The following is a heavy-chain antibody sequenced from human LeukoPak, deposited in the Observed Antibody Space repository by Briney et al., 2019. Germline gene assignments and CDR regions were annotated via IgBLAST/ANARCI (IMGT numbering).Heavy chain of an antibody. D-gene: IGHD3-10*01. CDR1: GYTFTGYY. CDR2: INPNSGGT. V-gene: IGHV1-2*04. Sequence: ASVKVSCKASGYTFTGYYMHWVRQAPVQGLEWMGWINPNSGGTNYAQKFQGWVTMTRDTSISTAYMELSRLRSDDTAVYYCARATMANNDAFDIWGQGTMVTVSS. CDR3: ARATMANNDAFDI. J-gene: IGHJ3*02.